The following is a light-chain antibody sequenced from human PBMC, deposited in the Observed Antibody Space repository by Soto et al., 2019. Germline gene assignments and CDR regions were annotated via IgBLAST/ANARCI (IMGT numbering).Light chain of an antibody. Sequence: QPVLTQPPSASGTPGQRGTISCSGTSSSIGSNTLNWYQQLPGTAPKLLIYSNNQRPSGVPDRFSGSKSGTSASLAISGLQSEDEADYDCAAWDDSLNGVVFGGGTKLTVL. CDR3: AAWDDSLNGVV. V-gene: IGLV1-44*01. CDR2: SNN. CDR1: SSSIGSNT. J-gene: IGLJ2*01.